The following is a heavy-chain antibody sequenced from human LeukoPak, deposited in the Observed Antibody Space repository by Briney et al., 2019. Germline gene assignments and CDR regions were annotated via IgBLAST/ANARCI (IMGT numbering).Heavy chain of an antibody. Sequence: SETLSLTCTVSGGSISSGSYYWSWIRQPAGKGLEWIGRIYTSGSTNYNPSLKSRVTISVDTSKNQFSLKLSSVTAADTAVYYCARDPSGSSSWYDYWGQGTLVTVSS. CDR2: IYTSGST. V-gene: IGHV4-61*02. D-gene: IGHD6-13*01. J-gene: IGHJ4*02. CDR1: GGSISSGSYY. CDR3: ARDPSGSSSWYDY.